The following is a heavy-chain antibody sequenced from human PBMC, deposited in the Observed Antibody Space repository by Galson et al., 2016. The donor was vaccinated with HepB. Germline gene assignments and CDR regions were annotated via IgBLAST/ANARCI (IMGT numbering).Heavy chain of an antibody. V-gene: IGHV4-59*11. CDR2: IYNSGST. J-gene: IGHJ6*02. CDR3: ARDRQPSRYHGLHV. D-gene: IGHD1-14*01. Sequence: LRLSCAASGFTFRRHGMHWVRQAPGKGLEWIGYIYNSGSTNYNPSLKSRVTISIDTPKNQFSLKVSSVTAADTAVYYCARDRQPSRYHGLHVWGQGTTVTVSS. CDR1: GFTFRRHG.